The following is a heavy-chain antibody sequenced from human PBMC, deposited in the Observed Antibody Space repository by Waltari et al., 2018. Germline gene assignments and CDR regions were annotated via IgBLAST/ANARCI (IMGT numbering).Heavy chain of an antibody. J-gene: IGHJ3*02. Sequence: EVQLVQSGAEVKKPGESLKISCKGSGYSFTSYWIGWVRQMPGKGLEWMGIIYPGDSDTRYSPSFQGQVTISADKSISTAYLQWSSLKASDTAMYYCARPIAVAGTPWEDAFDIWGQGTMVTVSS. CDR2: IYPGDSDT. V-gene: IGHV5-51*01. D-gene: IGHD6-19*01. CDR1: GYSFTSYW. CDR3: ARPIAVAGTPWEDAFDI.